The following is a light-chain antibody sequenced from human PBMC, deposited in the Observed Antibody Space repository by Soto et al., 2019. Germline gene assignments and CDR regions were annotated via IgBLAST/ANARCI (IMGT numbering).Light chain of an antibody. J-gene: IGLJ7*01. CDR2: GNN. Sequence: QSALTQPPSVSGAPGQRVTISCTGSSSNIGAHYDVHWYQQLPGTAPKLLIYGNNNRPSGVPDRFSGSKSGTSASLAITGLQADDESDYYCQSYDNSLSATVFGTGTQLTVL. CDR1: SSNIGAHYD. V-gene: IGLV1-40*01. CDR3: QSYDNSLSATV.